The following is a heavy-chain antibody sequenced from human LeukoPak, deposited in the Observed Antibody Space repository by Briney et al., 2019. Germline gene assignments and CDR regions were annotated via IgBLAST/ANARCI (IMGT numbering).Heavy chain of an antibody. D-gene: IGHD1-26*01. CDR3: ARGGSYVAFDI. J-gene: IGHJ3*02. V-gene: IGHV3-72*01. CDR2: TRNKANSYST. CDR1: GFTFSDHY. Sequence: GGSLRLSCAASGFTFSDHYMDWVRQAPGKGLEWVGRTRNKANSYSTEYAASVKGRFTISRDDSKNSLYLQMNSLKTEDTAVYYCARGGSYVAFDIWGRRTMVTVSS.